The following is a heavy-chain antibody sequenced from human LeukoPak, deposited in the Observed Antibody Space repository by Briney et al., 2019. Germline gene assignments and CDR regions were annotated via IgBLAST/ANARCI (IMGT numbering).Heavy chain of an antibody. D-gene: IGHD5-12*01. V-gene: IGHV3-9*01. CDR2: ISWNSGSI. Sequence: PGGSLRLSCAASGFTFDDYAMHGVRQAPGKGLEWVSGISWNSGSIGYADSVKGRFTISRDNAKNSLYLQMNSLRAEDTALYYCVKDTCGYDNFDAFDIWGQGTMVTVSS. CDR3: VKDTCGYDNFDAFDI. CDR1: GFTFDDYA. J-gene: IGHJ3*02.